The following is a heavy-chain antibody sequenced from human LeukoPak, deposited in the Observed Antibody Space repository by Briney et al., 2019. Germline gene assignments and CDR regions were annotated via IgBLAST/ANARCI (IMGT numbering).Heavy chain of an antibody. V-gene: IGHV4-61*02. CDR1: GGSISSGSYY. D-gene: IGHD5-18*01. CDR3: ARDVDTAMDNAFDI. Sequence: SETLSLTCTVSGGSISSGSYYWRWIRQPAGKGLEWIGRIYTSGSTNYNPSLKSRVTISVDTSKNQFSLKLSSVTAADTAVYYCARDVDTAMDNAFDIWGQGTMVTVSS. CDR2: IYTSGST. J-gene: IGHJ3*02.